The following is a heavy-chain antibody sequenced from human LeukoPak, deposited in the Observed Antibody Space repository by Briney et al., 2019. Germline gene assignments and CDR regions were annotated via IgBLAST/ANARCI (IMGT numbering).Heavy chain of an antibody. J-gene: IGHJ5*02. Sequence: PGGSLRLSCAASGFTFSSYAMSWVRQAPGKGLEWVSAISGSGGSTYYADFVKGRFIIARDNSKHTLYLQMNTLRDEDTAAYYCAKAGWLNWFDPWGQGTLVTVSS. D-gene: IGHD5-24*01. CDR3: AKAGWLNWFDP. V-gene: IGHV3-23*01. CDR1: GFTFSSYA. CDR2: ISGSGGST.